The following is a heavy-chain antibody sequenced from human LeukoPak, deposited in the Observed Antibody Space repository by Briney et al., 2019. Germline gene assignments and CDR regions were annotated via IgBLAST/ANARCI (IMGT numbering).Heavy chain of an antibody. CDR2: IGIRGNT. D-gene: IGHD5-18*01. CDR1: GFTFIDYD. J-gene: IGHJ4*02. Sequence: GGSLRLSCAASGFTFIDYDMHWVRQVLGKGLEWVWAIGIRGNTHYSRSVKGRFTISSENAESSLYLQMNTLRAEDTAVYYCARGGIQVSGIDEFDYWGQGTLVTVSS. V-gene: IGHV3-13*01. CDR3: ARGGIQVSGIDEFDY.